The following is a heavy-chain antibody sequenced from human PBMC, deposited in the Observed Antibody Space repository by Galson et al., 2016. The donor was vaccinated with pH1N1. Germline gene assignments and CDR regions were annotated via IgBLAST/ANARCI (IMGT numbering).Heavy chain of an antibody. CDR1: GFSLSTSGVG. V-gene: IGHV2-5*01. CDR3: AHSLYGNYVGWFDP. J-gene: IGHJ5*02. CDR2: IYWNDDK. Sequence: PALVKPTQTLTLTCTFSGFSLSTSGVGVGWIRQPPGKALEWLALIYWNDDKRYSPSLKSRLTITKDTSENQVVLTMTNMDPVDTATYYCAHSLYGNYVGWFDPWGQGTLVTVSS. D-gene: IGHD4-11*01.